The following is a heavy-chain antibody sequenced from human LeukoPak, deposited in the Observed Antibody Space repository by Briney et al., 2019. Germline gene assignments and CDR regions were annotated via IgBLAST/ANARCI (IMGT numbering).Heavy chain of an antibody. CDR2: INPNSGST. Sequence: GASVKVSCKASGHTFTGYYMHWVRQAPGQGLEWMGWINPNSGSTNYAQKFQGRVTMTRDTSISTAYMELSRLRSDDTAVYYCARVLRCSSTSCHVDFDYWGQGTLVTVSS. J-gene: IGHJ4*02. V-gene: IGHV1-2*02. D-gene: IGHD2-2*01. CDR3: ARVLRCSSTSCHVDFDY. CDR1: GHTFTGYY.